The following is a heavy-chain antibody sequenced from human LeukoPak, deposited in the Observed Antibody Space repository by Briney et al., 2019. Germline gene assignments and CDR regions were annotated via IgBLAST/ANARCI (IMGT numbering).Heavy chain of an antibody. Sequence: SETLSLTCTVSGGSISSCSYYWGWIRQPPGKGLEWNGSIYYSGSTYYNPSLKSRVAISVDTSKTQFSRKLSSVTAADTAVYYCARMVPEYSSSWDGLFDYWGQGTLVTVSS. D-gene: IGHD6-13*01. J-gene: IGHJ4*02. CDR2: IYYSGST. CDR3: ARMVPEYSSSWDGLFDY. CDR1: GGSISSCSYY. V-gene: IGHV4-39*01.